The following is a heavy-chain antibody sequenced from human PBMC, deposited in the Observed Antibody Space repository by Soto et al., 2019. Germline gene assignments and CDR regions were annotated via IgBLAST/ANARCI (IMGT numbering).Heavy chain of an antibody. D-gene: IGHD6-6*01. CDR3: ARDLWYSSSSGLRRAAYYYYVLAF. J-gene: IGHJ6*02. CDR2: INPNSGGT. Sequence: ASVKVSCKASGYTFTGYYMHWVRQAPGQGLEWMGWINPNSGGTNYAQKFQGWVTMTRDTSISTAYMELSRLRSYDTAVYYWARDLWYSSSSGLRRAAYYYYVLAFGAKGPRSPSP. V-gene: IGHV1-2*04. CDR1: GYTFTGYY.